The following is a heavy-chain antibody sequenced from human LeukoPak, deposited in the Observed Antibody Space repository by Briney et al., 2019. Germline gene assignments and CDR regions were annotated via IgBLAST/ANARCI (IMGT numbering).Heavy chain of an antibody. V-gene: IGHV1-18*01. J-gene: IGHJ4*02. Sequence: ASVKVSCKASGYTFYNYGISWVRQAPGQGLEWMGWISPKNDKTHYAQGLQSRVTMTTDTSTSTAYMELRSLRSDDTAMYYCARDDITIFGVVREFYFDYWGQGTLVTVSS. D-gene: IGHD3-3*01. CDR2: ISPKNDKT. CDR3: ARDDITIFGVVREFYFDY. CDR1: GYTFYNYG.